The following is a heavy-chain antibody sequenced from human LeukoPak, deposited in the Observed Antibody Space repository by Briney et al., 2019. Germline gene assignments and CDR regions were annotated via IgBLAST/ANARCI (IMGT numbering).Heavy chain of an antibody. CDR3: ARANSGSSPLGY. Sequence: PSETLSLTCAVYGGSFSGYYWSWIRQPPGKGLEWIGEINHSGSTNYNPSLKSRVTISVDTSKNQFSLKLSSVTAADTAVYYCARANSGSSPLGYWGQEPLVPVS. CDR2: INHSGST. J-gene: IGHJ4*02. CDR1: GGSFSGYY. V-gene: IGHV4-34*01. D-gene: IGHD1-26*01.